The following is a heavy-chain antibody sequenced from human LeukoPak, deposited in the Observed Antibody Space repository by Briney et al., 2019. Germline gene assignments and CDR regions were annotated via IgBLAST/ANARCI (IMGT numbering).Heavy chain of an antibody. CDR1: GFTFSSYE. D-gene: IGHD3-22*01. CDR2: ISSSRSTT. V-gene: IGHV3-48*03. J-gene: IGHJ6*04. Sequence: GGSLRLSCAAAGFTFSSYEMNWVRQAAGKWLEWVSYISSSRSTTYSAASVKGRFTLSRDNAKTSLYLQLTCLTAEDPAVYYCAELGINMIAAVWGKGTTVTIYS. CDR3: AELGINMIAAV.